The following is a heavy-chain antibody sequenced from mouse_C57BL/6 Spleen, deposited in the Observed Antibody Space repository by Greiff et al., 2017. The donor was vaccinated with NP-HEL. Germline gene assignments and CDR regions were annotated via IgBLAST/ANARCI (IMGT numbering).Heavy chain of an antibody. CDR2: IRNKANGYTT. D-gene: IGHD3-2*02. CDR3: ARFRPRYLDY. Sequence: EVQRVESGGGLVQPGGSLSLSCAASGFTFTDYYMSWVRQPPGKALEWLGFIRNKANGYTTEYSASVKGRFTISRDNSQSILYLQMNALRAEDSATYFGARFRPRYLDYWGQGTTLTVSS. V-gene: IGHV7-3*01. J-gene: IGHJ2*01. CDR1: GFTFTDYY.